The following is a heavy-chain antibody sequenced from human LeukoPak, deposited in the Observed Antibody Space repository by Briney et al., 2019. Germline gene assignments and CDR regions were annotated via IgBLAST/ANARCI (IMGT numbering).Heavy chain of an antibody. CDR1: GYTFTGYY. J-gene: IGHJ4*02. Sequence: GASVKVSCKASGYTFTGYYMHWVRQAPGQGREWMGRINPNSGGTNYAQKFQGRVTMTRDTSISTAYMELSRLRSDDTAVYYCARESGYSYGAVDYWGQGTLVTVSS. V-gene: IGHV1-2*06. CDR3: ARESGYSYGAVDY. CDR2: INPNSGGT. D-gene: IGHD5-18*01.